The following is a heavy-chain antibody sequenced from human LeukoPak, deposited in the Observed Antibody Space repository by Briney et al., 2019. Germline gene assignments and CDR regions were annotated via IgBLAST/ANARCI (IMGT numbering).Heavy chain of an antibody. CDR3: ARGPHDTAYYFDP. D-gene: IGHD5-18*01. J-gene: IGHJ4*02. V-gene: IGHV1-2*06. CDR2: IDPDSGRT. Sequence: GASVKVSCKASGFSFNGYFMHWVRQAPGQGPEWMGRIDPDSGRTNYALKFPGPVSMTRDTPIIRAYMELSRLRSDDPAVYYCARGPHDTAYYFDPWGQGTLVTVSS. CDR1: GFSFNGYF.